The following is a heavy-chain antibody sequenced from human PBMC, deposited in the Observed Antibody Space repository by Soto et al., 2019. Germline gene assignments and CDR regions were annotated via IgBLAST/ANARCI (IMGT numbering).Heavy chain of an antibody. CDR3: ASSRYSSGWYVSY. D-gene: IGHD6-19*01. CDR1: GFTFSSYA. V-gene: IGHV3-30-3*01. CDR2: ISYDGSNK. J-gene: IGHJ4*02. Sequence: QVQLVESGGGVVQPGRSLRLSCAASGFTFSSYAMHWVRQAPGKGLEWVAVISYDGSNKYYADSVKGRFTISRDNSKNTLCLQMNSLRAEDTAVYYCASSRYSSGWYVSYWGQGTLVTVSS.